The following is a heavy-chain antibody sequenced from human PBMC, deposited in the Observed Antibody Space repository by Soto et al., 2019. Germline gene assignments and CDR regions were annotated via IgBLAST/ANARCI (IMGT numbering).Heavy chain of an antibody. J-gene: IGHJ4*02. CDR1: ADSFSSYG. Sequence: QVQLVQSGAEVKEPGSAVKVSCKAPADSFSSYGISWVRQAPGQGLEWMGGIIPIFGTTNYAEKFQGSVTITADESTNTASMELSSLRSEDTALYYCARVLPDGWVEPGVVRGYLDTWGRGTLVTVSS. V-gene: IGHV1-69*01. D-gene: IGHD3-3*01. CDR2: IIPIFGTT. CDR3: ARVLPDGWVEPGVVRGYLDT.